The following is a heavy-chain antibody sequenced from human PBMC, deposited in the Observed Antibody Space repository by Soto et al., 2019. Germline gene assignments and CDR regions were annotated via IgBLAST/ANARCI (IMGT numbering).Heavy chain of an antibody. CDR2: IYYSGST. CDR1: GGSISSYY. V-gene: IGHV4-59*01. D-gene: IGHD3-22*01. J-gene: IGHJ5*02. Sequence: QVQLQESGPGLVKPSETLSLTCTVSGGSISSYYWSWIRQPPGKGLEWIGYIYYSGSTNYNPSLKNRVTISVDTSKNQFALKLSSVTAADTAVYYCARGRHPGSSGYYPPIDPWGQGTLVTVSS. CDR3: ARGRHPGSSGYYPPIDP.